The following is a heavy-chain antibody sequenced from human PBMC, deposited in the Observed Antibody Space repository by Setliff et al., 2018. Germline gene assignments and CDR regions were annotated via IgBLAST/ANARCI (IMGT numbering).Heavy chain of an antibody. CDR2: ISGSGGRT. CDR3: AKDRYFDASGNFYVNGAFDI. V-gene: IGHV3-23*01. J-gene: IGHJ3*02. Sequence: GGSLRLSCEGSGFSFNNYAISWVRQLPGKRPEWVSSISGSGGRTYYADPVKGRFTVSRDNSKNTISLQMNRLQADDTALYSCAKDRYFDASGNFYVNGAFDIWGQGTVVTVSS. CDR1: GFSFNNYA. D-gene: IGHD3-22*01.